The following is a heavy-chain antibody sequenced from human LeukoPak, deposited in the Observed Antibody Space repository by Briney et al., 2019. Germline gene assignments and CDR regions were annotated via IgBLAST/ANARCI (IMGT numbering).Heavy chain of an antibody. CDR3: ARGAFWSGYYTLDAFDI. J-gene: IGHJ3*02. V-gene: IGHV4-59*05. CDR2: FYRGGSI. D-gene: IGHD3-3*01. Sequence: SETLSLTCTVSGGSISSYYWGWIRQPPGKGLEWIGSFYRGGSIYYNPSLKSRVTISLDTSKNQFSLKLSSVTAADTAVYYCARGAFWSGYYTLDAFDIWGQGTMVTVSS. CDR1: GGSISSYY.